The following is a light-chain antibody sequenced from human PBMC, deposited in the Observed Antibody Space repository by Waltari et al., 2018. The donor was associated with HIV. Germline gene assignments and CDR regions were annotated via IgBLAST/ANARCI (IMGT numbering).Light chain of an antibody. CDR3: QQHYTTPLT. CDR1: QSVLYSSNSKNY. CDR2: WAS. J-gene: IGKJ4*01. V-gene: IGKV4-1*01. Sequence: DIVMTQSPDSLAVSLGERATINCKSSQSVLYSSNSKNYLAWYQQKPGQPPKLLIYWASARESGVPDRFSASGSGTDFTLTISSLQAEDVAVYYCQQHYTTPLTFGGGTKVEI.